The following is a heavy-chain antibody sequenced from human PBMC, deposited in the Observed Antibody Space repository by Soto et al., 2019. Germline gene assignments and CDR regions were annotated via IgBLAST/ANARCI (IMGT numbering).Heavy chain of an antibody. Sequence: SETLSLTCTVSGGSISGYYWSWIRQPPGKGLEWIGYIYYSGSTNYNPSLKSRVTISVDTSKNQFSLKLSSVTAADTAVYYCARSVLRYFDWFGYWGQGTLVTVSS. CDR2: IYYSGST. J-gene: IGHJ4*02. CDR3: ARSVLRYFDWFGY. CDR1: GGSISGYY. V-gene: IGHV4-59*08. D-gene: IGHD3-9*01.